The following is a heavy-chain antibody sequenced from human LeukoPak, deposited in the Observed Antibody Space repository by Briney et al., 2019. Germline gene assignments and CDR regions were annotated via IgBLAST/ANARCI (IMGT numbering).Heavy chain of an antibody. Sequence: PGGSLRLSCSASGFTSSSYAMHWVRQAPGKGLEYVSAINSNGDSTYYADSVKGRFTISRDNSKNTLYLQVSSLRPEDTAVYYCVKRSSGYYLPYDSWGQGTLVTVSS. D-gene: IGHD3-3*01. CDR3: VKRSSGYYLPYDS. CDR1: GFTSSSYA. J-gene: IGHJ4*02. CDR2: INSNGDST. V-gene: IGHV3-64D*06.